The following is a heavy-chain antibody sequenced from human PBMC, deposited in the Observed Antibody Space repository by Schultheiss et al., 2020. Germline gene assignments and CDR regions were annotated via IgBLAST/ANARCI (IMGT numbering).Heavy chain of an antibody. D-gene: IGHD5-18*01. CDR2: IWYDGSNK. Sequence: GGSLRLSCAASGFTFSSYGMHWVRQAPGKGLEWVAVIWYDGSNKYYADSVKGRFTISRDNSKNTLYLQMNSLRAEDTAVYYCARDRLERIQLWFYYYYGMDVWGQGTTVTVSS. CDR1: GFTFSSYG. J-gene: IGHJ6*02. V-gene: IGHV3-33*01. CDR3: ARDRLERIQLWFYYYYGMDV.